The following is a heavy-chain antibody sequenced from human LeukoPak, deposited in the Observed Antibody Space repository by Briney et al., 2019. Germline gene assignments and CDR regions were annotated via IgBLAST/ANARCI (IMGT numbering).Heavy chain of an antibody. J-gene: IGHJ4*02. CDR2: IIPIFGTA. Sequence: ASVKVSCKASGGTFSSYAISWVRQAPGQGLEWMGGIIPIFGTANYAQKFQGRVTITADESTSTAYMELGSLRSEDTAVYYCARAPGIVGATLHDYWGQGTLVTVSS. V-gene: IGHV1-69*01. CDR3: ARAPGIVGATLHDY. CDR1: GGTFSSYA. D-gene: IGHD1-26*01.